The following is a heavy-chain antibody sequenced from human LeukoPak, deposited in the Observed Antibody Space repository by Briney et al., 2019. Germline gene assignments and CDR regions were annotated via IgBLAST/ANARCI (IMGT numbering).Heavy chain of an antibody. CDR3: AKDPIAAAGMYYFDY. CDR2: ISGDGGNT. CDR1: GFTFDDYA. J-gene: IGHJ4*02. Sequence: SGGSLRLSCAASGFTFDDYAMHWVRQAPGKGLEWVSLISGDGGNTYYADSVKGRFTISRDNSKNSLYLQMNSLRIEDTALYYCAKDPIAAAGMYYFDYWGQGTLVTVSS. V-gene: IGHV3-43*02. D-gene: IGHD6-13*01.